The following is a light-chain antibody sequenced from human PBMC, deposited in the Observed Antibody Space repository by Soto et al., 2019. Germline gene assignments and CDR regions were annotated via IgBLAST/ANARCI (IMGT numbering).Light chain of an antibody. V-gene: IGKV3-11*01. CDR3: QHRSGFT. CDR2: DAS. CDR1: QSVNSY. J-gene: IGKJ3*01. Sequence: EIVLTQSPATLSLSPGERATLSCRASQSVNSYLAWYQHKPGQAPRLLIHDASYRATGIPARFSGSGSGTEFTLTISSLEPEDFAAYYCQHRSGFTFGPGTKVDI.